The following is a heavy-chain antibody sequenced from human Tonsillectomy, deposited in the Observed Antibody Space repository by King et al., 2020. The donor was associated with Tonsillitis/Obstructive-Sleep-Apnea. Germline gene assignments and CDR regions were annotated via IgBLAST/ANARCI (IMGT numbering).Heavy chain of an antibody. J-gene: IGHJ3*02. CDR1: GYSFTSYW. CDR3: ASAPYCDDSSGPAVDAFDI. Sequence: VQLVESGAEVKKPGESLKISCKGSGYSFTSYWIGWVRQMPGKGLEWMGIIYPGDSDTRYSPSFQGQVTISADKSISTAYLQWSSLKASDTAMYYCASAPYCDDSSGPAVDAFDIWGQGTMVTVSS. V-gene: IGHV5-51*01. CDR2: IYPGDSDT. D-gene: IGHD3-22*01.